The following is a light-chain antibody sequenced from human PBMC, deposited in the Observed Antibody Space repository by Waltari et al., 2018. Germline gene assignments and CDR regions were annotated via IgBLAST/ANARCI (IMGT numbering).Light chain of an antibody. V-gene: IGKV1-5*03. CDR3: QQYDRLPVT. CDR2: TAA. J-gene: IGKJ2*01. Sequence: DIQMTQSPSTLSTSIGDRVTITCRASQTISSWLAWYQQKPGKAPKLLINTAASLESGVPSRFSGSGSGTEFTLTISSLQPYDFATYYCQQYDRLPVTFGQGTKLEIK. CDR1: QTISSW.